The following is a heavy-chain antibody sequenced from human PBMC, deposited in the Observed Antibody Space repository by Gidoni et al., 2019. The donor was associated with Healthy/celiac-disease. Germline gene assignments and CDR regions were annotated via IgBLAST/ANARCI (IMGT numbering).Heavy chain of an antibody. Sequence: EVQLVQSGAEVKKPGESLRISCKGSGYSFTSYWISWVRQMPGKGLEWMGRIDPSDSYTNYSPSFQGHVTISADKSISTAYLQWSSLKASDTAMYYCATQGGSVVPAAMGIDYWGQGTLVTVSS. V-gene: IGHV5-10-1*03. J-gene: IGHJ4*02. CDR1: GYSFTSYW. CDR2: IDPSDSYT. CDR3: ATQGGSVVPAAMGIDY. D-gene: IGHD2-2*01.